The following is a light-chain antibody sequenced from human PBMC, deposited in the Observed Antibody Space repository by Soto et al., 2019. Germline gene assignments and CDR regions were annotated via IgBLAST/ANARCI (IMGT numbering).Light chain of an antibody. Sequence: QSVLTQPAPVSGSPGQSITISCTGTSSDVGSYNLVSWYQQQPGKAPKLIIHEDSKRSSGLSNRFSGSKSSNTASLTISGLQAEDEADYYCCSYAGSSTYVFGTGTKVTVL. J-gene: IGLJ1*01. V-gene: IGLV2-23*01. CDR2: EDS. CDR1: SSDVGSYNL. CDR3: CSYAGSSTYV.